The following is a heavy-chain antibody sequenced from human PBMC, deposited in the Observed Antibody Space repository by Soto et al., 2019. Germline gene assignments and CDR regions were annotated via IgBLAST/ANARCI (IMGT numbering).Heavy chain of an antibody. D-gene: IGHD3-16*01. CDR3: ARWGTTGGLDV. V-gene: IGHV3-30*19. J-gene: IGHJ1*01. CDR2: TSYDGSDK. CDR1: GFTFRSYV. Sequence: QVQLVESGGGVVQPGTSLRVSCVGSGFTFRSYVIQWVRQAPGKGLEWVALTSYDGSDKYYGDSVRGRFTISRDNSRNTVDLQMDSLRLEDTAVYYCARWGTTGGLDVWGQGTLVSVSS.